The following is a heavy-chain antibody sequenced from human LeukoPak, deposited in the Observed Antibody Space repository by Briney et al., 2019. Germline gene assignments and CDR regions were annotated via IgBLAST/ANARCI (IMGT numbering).Heavy chain of an antibody. Sequence: GGSLRLSCAASGFTFSSYGMHWVRQAPGKGLEWVAVIWYDGSNKYYADSVKGRFTISRDNSKNTLYLQMNSLRAEDTAVYYCARAVSSSWFSPHYGMDVWGQGTTVTVSS. CDR3: ARAVSSSWFSPHYGMDV. J-gene: IGHJ6*02. V-gene: IGHV3-33*01. D-gene: IGHD6-13*01. CDR2: IWYDGSNK. CDR1: GFTFSSYG.